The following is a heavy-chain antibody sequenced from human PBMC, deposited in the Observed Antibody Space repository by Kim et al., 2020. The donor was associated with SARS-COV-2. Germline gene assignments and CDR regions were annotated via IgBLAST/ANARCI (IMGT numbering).Heavy chain of an antibody. V-gene: IGHV4-39*02. CDR2: IYYSGST. CDR3: ARLGASYSYDGSGYSPFYFDF. J-gene: IGHJ4*02. D-gene: IGHD3-22*01. CDR1: RGSVSNSAYY. Sequence: SETLSLTCTVSRGSVSNSAYYWGWVRHPPGKGLEWIRNIYYSGSTYYNPSLKSRVTISVDTSKNHFSLNLRFVTAADTAVYYCARLGASYSYDGSGYSPFYFDFWGQGTLVTVSS.